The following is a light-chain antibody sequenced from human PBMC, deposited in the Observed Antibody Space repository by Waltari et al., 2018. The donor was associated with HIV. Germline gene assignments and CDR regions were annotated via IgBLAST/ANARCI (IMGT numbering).Light chain of an antibody. V-gene: IGLV1-51*02. J-gene: IGLJ2*01. CDR3: GTWDSSLSAGV. Sequence: QSVLTQPPSVSAAPGQKVTISCSGSTSNLGDNYVSWYQHLPGTAPKLLMYENNKRPSGIPDRFSGSKSGTSATLGITGLQTGDEADYYCGTWDSSLSAGVFGGGTKLTVL. CDR1: TSNLGDNY. CDR2: ENN.